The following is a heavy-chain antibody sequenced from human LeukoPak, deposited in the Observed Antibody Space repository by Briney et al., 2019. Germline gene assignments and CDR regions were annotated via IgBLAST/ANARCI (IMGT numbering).Heavy chain of an antibody. CDR3: ARLALDGGYSGYDSRHLPNDAFDI. Sequence: SQTLSLTCAVSGGSISSGGYSWSWIRQPPGKGLEWIGSIYHSGSTYYNPSLKSRVTISVDTSKNQFSLKLSSVTAADTAVYYCARLALDGGYSGYDSRHLPNDAFDIWGQGTMVTVSS. J-gene: IGHJ3*02. V-gene: IGHV4-30-2*01. CDR2: IYHSGST. CDR1: GGSISSGGYS. D-gene: IGHD5-12*01.